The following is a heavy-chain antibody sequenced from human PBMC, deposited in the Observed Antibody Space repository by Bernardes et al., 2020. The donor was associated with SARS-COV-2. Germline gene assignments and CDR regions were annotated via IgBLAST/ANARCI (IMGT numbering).Heavy chain of an antibody. D-gene: IGHD3-9*01. CDR3: AGKGRVYDILTGYYKNWCEP. V-gene: IGHV4-39*01. Sequence: SETLSLTCTVSGGSISSSNYYWGWIRQPPGKGLEWIASVYSSGTTYYNPSLKSRVTISVDTSKNQFSLKLNSVTAADTAVYYCAGKGRVYDILTGYYKNWCEPWGQGTLVTVSS. CDR2: VYSSGTT. J-gene: IGHJ5*02. CDR1: GGSISSSNYY.